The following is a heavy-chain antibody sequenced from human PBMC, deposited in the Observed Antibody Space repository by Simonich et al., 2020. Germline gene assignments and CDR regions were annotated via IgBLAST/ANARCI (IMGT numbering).Heavy chain of an antibody. Sequence: EVQLVESGGGLVQPGRSLRLSCAASGFTFDDYAMHWVRQAPGKGLGWVSGISLNSGSIGYADSVKGRFTISRDNAKNSLYLQMNSLRAEDTALYYCAKDVAAAGTEYFQHWGQGTLVTVSS. V-gene: IGHV3-9*01. CDR1: GFTFDDYA. CDR3: AKDVAAAGTEYFQH. D-gene: IGHD6-13*01. J-gene: IGHJ1*01. CDR2: ISLNSGSI.